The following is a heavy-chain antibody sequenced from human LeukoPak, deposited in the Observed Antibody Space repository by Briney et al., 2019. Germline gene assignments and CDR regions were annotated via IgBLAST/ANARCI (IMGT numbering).Heavy chain of an antibody. D-gene: IGHD4-17*01. CDR3: AREMKYGDYATDY. CDR1: GGTFSSYA. CDR2: INPNSGGT. J-gene: IGHJ4*02. Sequence: GASVTVSCKASGGTFSSYAISWVRQAPGQGLEWMGWINPNSGGTKYAQKFQGRVTMTRDTSISTAYMELSRLRSDDTAVYYCAREMKYGDYATDYWGQGTLVTVSS. V-gene: IGHV1-2*02.